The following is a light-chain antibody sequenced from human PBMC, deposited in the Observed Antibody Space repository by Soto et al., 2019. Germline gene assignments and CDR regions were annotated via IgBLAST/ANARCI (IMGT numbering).Light chain of an antibody. J-gene: IGLJ1*01. CDR1: SSDVGGYNY. CDR3: CSYAGSYNHV. Sequence: QSALTQPRSVSGTPGQSVTISCTGTSSDVGGYNYVSWYQQHPGKAPKLMIYDVSKRPSGVPDRFSGSKSGNTASLTISGLQAEDEADYYCCSYAGSYNHVFGTGTKVTFL. CDR2: DVS. V-gene: IGLV2-11*01.